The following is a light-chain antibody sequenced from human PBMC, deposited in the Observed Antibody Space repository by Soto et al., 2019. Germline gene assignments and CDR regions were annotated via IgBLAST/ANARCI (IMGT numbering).Light chain of an antibody. V-gene: IGKV1-5*01. CDR1: QSIRSW. J-gene: IGKJ1*01. CDR3: QHYNSYSEA. CDR2: DAS. Sequence: DIQMTKSPSTRSAWVGGRIRRTCRASQSIRSWLAWYQQKPEKAPTLLIYDASILESGVPSRFSGSGSGTEFTLAISSLHPHDFATYYCQHYNSYSEAFGQGTKVDIK.